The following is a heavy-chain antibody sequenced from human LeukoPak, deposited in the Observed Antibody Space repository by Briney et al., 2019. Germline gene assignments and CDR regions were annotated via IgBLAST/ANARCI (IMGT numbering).Heavy chain of an antibody. CDR3: ARDAQWLVPEGYYYYMDV. Sequence: PGGSLRLSCAGSGFAFSRYSMNWFRQAPGKGLERVSSISSSSSHIFYADSAKGRFTISRDNAKHSLYLQMNSLRAGDTAVYYCARDAQWLVPEGYYYYMDVWGKGITVTVAS. V-gene: IGHV3-21*06. J-gene: IGHJ6*03. CDR2: ISSSSSHI. CDR1: GFAFSRYS. D-gene: IGHD6-19*01.